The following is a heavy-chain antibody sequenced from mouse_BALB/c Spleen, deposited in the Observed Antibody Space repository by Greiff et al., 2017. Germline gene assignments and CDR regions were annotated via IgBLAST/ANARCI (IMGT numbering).Heavy chain of an antibody. V-gene: IGHV1S137*01. D-gene: IGHD2-4*01. CDR3: AGSSGDYDGDAMDY. Sequence: QVQLKESGAELVRPGVSVKISCKGSGYTFTDYAMHWVKQSHAKSLEWIGVISTYYGDASYNQKFKGKATMTVDKSSSTAYMELARLTSEDSAIYYCAGSSGDYDGDAMDYWGQGTSVTVSS. CDR2: ISTYYGDA. J-gene: IGHJ4*01. CDR1: GYTFTDYA.